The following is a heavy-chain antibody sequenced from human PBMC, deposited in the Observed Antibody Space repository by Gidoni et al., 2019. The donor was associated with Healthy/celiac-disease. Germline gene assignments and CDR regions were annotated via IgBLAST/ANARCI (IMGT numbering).Heavy chain of an antibody. D-gene: IGHD3-22*01. CDR1: GGTFSSYA. CDR3: AGSRGFITPSGYYYYGMDV. V-gene: IGHV1-69*01. CDR2: IIPIFGTA. Sequence: QVQLVQSGAAVKKPGSSVKFSCKASGGTFSSYAISWVRQAPGQGLEWMGGIIPIFGTANYAQKFQGRVTITADESTSTAYMELSSLRSEDTAVYYCAGSRGFITPSGYYYYGMDVWGQGTTVTVSS. J-gene: IGHJ6*02.